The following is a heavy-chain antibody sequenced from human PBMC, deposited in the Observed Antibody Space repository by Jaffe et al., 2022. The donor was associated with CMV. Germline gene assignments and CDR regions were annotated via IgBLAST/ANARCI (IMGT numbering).Heavy chain of an antibody. CDR3: TTDPLRFNLAPFDY. D-gene: IGHD3-3*01. J-gene: IGHJ4*02. CDR1: GFTFSNAW. Sequence: EVQLVESGGGLVKPGGSLRLSCAASGFTFSNAWMSWVRQAPGKGLEWVGRIKSKTDGGTTDYAAPVKGRFTISRDDSKNTLYLQMNSLKTEDTAVYYCTTDPLRFNLAPFDYWGQGTLVTVSS. CDR2: IKSKTDGGTT. V-gene: IGHV3-15*01.